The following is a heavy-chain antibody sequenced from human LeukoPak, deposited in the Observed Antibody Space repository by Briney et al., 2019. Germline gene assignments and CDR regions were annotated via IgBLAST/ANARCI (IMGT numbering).Heavy chain of an antibody. J-gene: IGHJ4*02. CDR2: IWYDGSNK. Sequence: GGSLRLSCAASGFTFSSYGMHWVRQAPGKGLEWVAVIWYDGSNKYYADSVKGRFTISRDNSKNTLYLQMNSLRAEDTAVYYCARYPGSSGWYPDYWGQGTLVTVSS. D-gene: IGHD6-19*01. CDR3: ARYPGSSGWYPDY. CDR1: GFTFSSYG. V-gene: IGHV3-33*01.